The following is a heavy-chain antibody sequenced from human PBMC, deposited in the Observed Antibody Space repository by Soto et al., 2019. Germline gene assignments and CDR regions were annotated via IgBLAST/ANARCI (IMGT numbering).Heavy chain of an antibody. D-gene: IGHD3-22*01. V-gene: IGHV4-34*01. CDR2: ISQSGST. CDR3: ARCLPRVAYYYDSRRFDP. CDR1: SGSLSGYY. Sequence: PSETLSLTCSIYSGSLSGYYWSWIRQPPVKVLERIGEISQSGSTSYNPSLKSRVTISVDTSKNQFSLKLSSVTAADTAVYYCARCLPRVAYYYDSRRFDPWGQGTLVTVSS. J-gene: IGHJ5*02.